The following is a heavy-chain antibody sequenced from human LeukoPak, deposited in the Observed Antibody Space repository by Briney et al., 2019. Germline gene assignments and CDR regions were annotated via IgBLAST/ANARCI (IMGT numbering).Heavy chain of an antibody. CDR2: ISSSGSTI. Sequence: GGSLRLPCAASGFTFSSYEMNWVRQAPGKGLEWVSYISSSGSTIYYADSVKGRFTISRDNSKNTLYLQMNSLRAEDTAIYYCAKDLGGAMIVVVGGQGTLVTVSS. D-gene: IGHD3-22*01. CDR1: GFTFSSYE. V-gene: IGHV3-48*03. CDR3: AKDLGGAMIVVV. J-gene: IGHJ4*02.